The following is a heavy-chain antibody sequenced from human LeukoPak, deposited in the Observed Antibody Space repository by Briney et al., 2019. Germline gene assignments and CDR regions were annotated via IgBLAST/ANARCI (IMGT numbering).Heavy chain of an antibody. CDR3: ARGRRDGSYYFDY. CDR1: GGSINNYF. CDR2: VYHTGST. Sequence: SETLSLTCTVSGGSINNYFWSWIRQPPGKGLEWIGYVYHTGSTNYNPSIKSQFTISIETSRNQFSLSLTSVTAADTAMYYCARGRRDGSYYFDYWGQGTSVTVSS. J-gene: IGHJ4*02. V-gene: IGHV4-59*01.